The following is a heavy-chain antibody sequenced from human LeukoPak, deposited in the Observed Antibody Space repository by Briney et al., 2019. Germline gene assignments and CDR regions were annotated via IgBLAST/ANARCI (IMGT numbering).Heavy chain of an antibody. Sequence: ASVKVSCKASGYTFTTYGILWVRQAPGQGLEWMGWISADNGNTNYAQRLQGRVTMTTDTSTSTAYMELRSLRSDDTAVYYCARDRSSGWFRGPTDYWGQGTLVTVSS. V-gene: IGHV1-18*01. J-gene: IGHJ4*02. CDR2: ISADNGNT. CDR3: ARDRSSGWFRGPTDY. CDR1: GYTFTTYG. D-gene: IGHD6-19*01.